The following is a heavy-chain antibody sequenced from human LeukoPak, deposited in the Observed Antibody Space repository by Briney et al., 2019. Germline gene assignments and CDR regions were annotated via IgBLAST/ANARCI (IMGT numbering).Heavy chain of an antibody. J-gene: IGHJ3*02. CDR1: GGSFSGYY. Sequence: SDTVSLTRAVYGGSFSGYYWSWLRQPPGKGREGVGEINHSGRNNYNPSLKIRVTISVDTSNNHFSLKLSSVTAADTAVYYCARGLYCSSTSCYENAFDIWGQGTMVTVSS. CDR3: ARGLYCSSTSCYENAFDI. CDR2: INHSGRN. D-gene: IGHD2-2*01. V-gene: IGHV4-34*01.